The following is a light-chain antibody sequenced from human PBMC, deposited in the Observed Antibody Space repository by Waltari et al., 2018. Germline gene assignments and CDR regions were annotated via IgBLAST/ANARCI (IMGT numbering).Light chain of an antibody. CDR3: SSYADNTWI. V-gene: IGLV2-8*01. CDR2: AVT. J-gene: IGLJ2*01. CDR1: SSDVGAYNY. Sequence: QSALTQPPSASGSPGQSVTISCTGTSSDVGAYNYVSWYQQHPGKAPKLMIYAVTKRPAGVPDRFSGSKSGNTASLTVSGLQAEDEADYYCSSYADNTWIFGGGTKLTVL.